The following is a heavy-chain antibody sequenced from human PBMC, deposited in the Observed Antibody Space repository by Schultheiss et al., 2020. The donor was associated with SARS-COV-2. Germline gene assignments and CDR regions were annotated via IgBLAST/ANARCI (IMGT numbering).Heavy chain of an antibody. Sequence: GGSQRLSCAASGFTFSSSDMYWVRQATGKGLEWVSFIGIAGDTYYPGSVKGRFSISRENAKNSLYLQMNSLRAEDTAVYYCANAIYDFWSGPRAGMDVWGQGTTVTVSS. V-gene: IGHV3-13*04. CDR3: ANAIYDFWSGPRAGMDV. J-gene: IGHJ6*02. CDR2: IGIAGDT. D-gene: IGHD3-3*01. CDR1: GFTFSSSD.